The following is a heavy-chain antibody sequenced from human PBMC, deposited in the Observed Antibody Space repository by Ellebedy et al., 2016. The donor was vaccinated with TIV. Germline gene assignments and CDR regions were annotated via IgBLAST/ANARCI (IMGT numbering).Heavy chain of an antibody. J-gene: IGHJ3*02. V-gene: IGHV3-74*01. Sequence: GGSLRLXXAASGFTFSSYWMHWVRQAPGKGLVWVSRINSDGSSTSYADSVKGRFTISRNNAKDTLYLQMNSLRGEDTAVYYCARSRLEDAFDIWGQGTMVTVSS. CDR1: GFTFSSYW. CDR3: ARSRLEDAFDI. CDR2: INSDGSST.